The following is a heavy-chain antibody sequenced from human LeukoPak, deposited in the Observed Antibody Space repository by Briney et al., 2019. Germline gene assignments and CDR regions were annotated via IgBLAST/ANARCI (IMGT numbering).Heavy chain of an antibody. D-gene: IGHD3-10*01. V-gene: IGHV3-21*01. Sequence: GGSLRLSCAASGFTFSSYSMNWVRQAPGKGLEWVSSISSSSSYIYYADSVKGRFTISRDNSKNTLYLQMNSLRAGDTAVYYCARAPSDAYYFDYWGQGTLVTVSS. J-gene: IGHJ4*02. CDR2: ISSSSSYI. CDR1: GFTFSSYS. CDR3: ARAPSDAYYFDY.